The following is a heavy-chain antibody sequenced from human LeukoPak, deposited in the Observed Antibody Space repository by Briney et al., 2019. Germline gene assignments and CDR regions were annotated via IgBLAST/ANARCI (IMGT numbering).Heavy chain of an antibody. CDR1: GGSISSYY. CDR2: ISYSGST. D-gene: IGHD2-15*01. CDR3: ARGYCSGGSCYSYYYYSYMDV. Sequence: SETLSLTCTVSGGSISSYYWGWIRQPPGKGLEWIGSISYSGSTDYNPSLKSRVTISVDTSKKQFSLKLSSVTAADTAVYYCARGYCSGGSCYSYYYYSYMDVWGKGTTVTVSS. J-gene: IGHJ6*03. V-gene: IGHV4-39*07.